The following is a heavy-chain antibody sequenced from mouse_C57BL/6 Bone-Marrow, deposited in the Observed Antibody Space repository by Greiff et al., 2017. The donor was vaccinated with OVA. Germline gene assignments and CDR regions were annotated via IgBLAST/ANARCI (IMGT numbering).Heavy chain of an antibody. CDR2: ISDGGSYT. D-gene: IGHD3-2*02. Sequence: EVQRVESGGGLVKPGGSLKLSCAASGFTFSSYAMSWVRQTPEKRLEWVATISDGGSYTYYPDNVKGRFTISRDNAKNNLYLQMSHLKSEDTAMYYCARDYSGIFAYWGQGTLVTVSA. CDR3: ARDYSGIFAY. V-gene: IGHV5-4*01. CDR1: GFTFSSYA. J-gene: IGHJ3*01.